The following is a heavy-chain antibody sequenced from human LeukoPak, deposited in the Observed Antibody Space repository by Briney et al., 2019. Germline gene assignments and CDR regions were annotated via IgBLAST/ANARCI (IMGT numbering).Heavy chain of an antibody. CDR3: AKASGGQQLVGDYFDY. Sequence: PGGSLRLSCAASGFTFSSYAMSWVRQAPGKGLEWVSAISGSGGSTYYADSVKGRFTISRGNSKNTLYLQMNSLRAEDTAVYYCAKASGGQQLVGDYFDYWGQGTLVTVSS. CDR1: GFTFSSYA. CDR2: ISGSGGST. J-gene: IGHJ4*02. D-gene: IGHD6-13*01. V-gene: IGHV3-23*01.